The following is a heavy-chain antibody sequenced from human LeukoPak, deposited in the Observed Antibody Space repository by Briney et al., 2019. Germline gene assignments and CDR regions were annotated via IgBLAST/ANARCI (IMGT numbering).Heavy chain of an antibody. J-gene: IGHJ6*03. CDR2: IYTSGST. Sequence: PSQTLSLTCTVSGASISSGSNYWSWIRPPAGKGLEWIGRIYTSGSTNYNPSLNSRVTISVDTTKNRFSLHLSSVTAAATAVYYCARDSRVTAYYYYYMDVWGKGATFTVSS. CDR1: GASISSGSNY. D-gene: IGHD2-21*02. V-gene: IGHV4-61*02. CDR3: ARDSRVTAYYYYYMDV.